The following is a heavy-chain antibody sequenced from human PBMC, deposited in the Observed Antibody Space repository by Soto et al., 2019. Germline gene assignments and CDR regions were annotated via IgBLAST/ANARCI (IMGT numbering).Heavy chain of an antibody. CDR3: AKTLEMTTNIFDY. V-gene: IGHV1-18*01. J-gene: IGHJ4*02. Sequence: GASVKVSCKASGYTFTSYGISWVRQAPGQGLEWMGWISAYNGNTNYAQKLLGRVTMTTDTSTNTAYMELRSPRSDDTAVYYCAKTLEMTTNIFDYWGQGTLVTVSS. CDR2: ISAYNGNT. CDR1: GYTFTSYG. D-gene: IGHD4-17*01.